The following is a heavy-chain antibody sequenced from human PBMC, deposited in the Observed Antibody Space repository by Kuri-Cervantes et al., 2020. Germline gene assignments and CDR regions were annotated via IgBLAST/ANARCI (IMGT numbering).Heavy chain of an antibody. Sequence: GGSLRLSCAASGFTFSSYWMSWVRQAPGKGLEWVAVIRHDGSNKYYVDSVKGRFTISRDNAKNSLYLQMNSLRAEDTAVYYCASRNSSSSSDRWGQGTLVTVSS. CDR1: GFTFSSYW. J-gene: IGHJ5*02. CDR2: IRHDGSNK. CDR3: ASRNSSSSSDR. D-gene: IGHD6-6*01. V-gene: IGHV3-7*01.